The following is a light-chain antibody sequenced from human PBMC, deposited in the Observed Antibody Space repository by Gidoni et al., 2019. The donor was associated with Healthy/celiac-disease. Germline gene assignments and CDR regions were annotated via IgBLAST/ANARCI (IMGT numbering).Light chain of an antibody. Sequence: DIQMTQSPSTLSASVRDRVTITCRASQSISSWLAWYQQKPGKAPKLLIYKASSLESGVPSRFSGSGSGTEFTLTISSLQPDDFATYYCQQYNSYWYTFXXXTKLEIK. J-gene: IGKJ2*01. CDR3: QQYNSYWYT. V-gene: IGKV1-5*03. CDR2: KAS. CDR1: QSISSW.